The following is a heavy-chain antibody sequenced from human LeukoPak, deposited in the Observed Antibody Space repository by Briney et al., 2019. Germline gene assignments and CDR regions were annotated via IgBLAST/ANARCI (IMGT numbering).Heavy chain of an antibody. CDR2: VYPDDSQV. Sequence: GESLKISCQASGYTFNYYWIGWVRQMPGKGLEWMGVVYPDDSQVIYDPTFEGQVTFSVDEPINTVYLQWTSLKTSDTAMYYCARHGFCSNGICDLDFWGQGTLVTVSS. D-gene: IGHD2-15*01. J-gene: IGHJ4*02. V-gene: IGHV5-51*01. CDR3: ARHGFCSNGICDLDF. CDR1: GYTFNYYW.